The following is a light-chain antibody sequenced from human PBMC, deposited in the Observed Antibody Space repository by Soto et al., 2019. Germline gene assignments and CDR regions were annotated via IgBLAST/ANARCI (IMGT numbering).Light chain of an antibody. CDR1: SSDVGGYNY. Sequence: QSALTQPASVSGSPGQSITISCTGTSSDVGGYNYVSWYQQHPGKAPKLMIYDVSNRPSGVSNRFSGSKSGNTASLTISGLQAGDEADYYCSSYTSSHVVFGGGTKLTVL. V-gene: IGLV2-14*01. CDR3: SSYTSSHVV. CDR2: DVS. J-gene: IGLJ2*01.